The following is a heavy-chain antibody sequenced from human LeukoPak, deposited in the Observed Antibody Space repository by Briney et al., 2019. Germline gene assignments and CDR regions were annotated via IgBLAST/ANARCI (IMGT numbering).Heavy chain of an antibody. CDR1: GFTLSSYW. D-gene: IGHD3-10*01. V-gene: IGHV3-7*03. Sequence: GGSLRLSCAASGFTLSSYWMSWVRQAPGKGLEWVANIKQDGSEKYYVDSVKGRFTISRDNAKNSLYLQMNSLRAEDTAVYYCARVKYYYGSGNYFDYWGQGTLVTVSS. CDR3: ARVKYYYGSGNYFDY. J-gene: IGHJ4*02. CDR2: IKQDGSEK.